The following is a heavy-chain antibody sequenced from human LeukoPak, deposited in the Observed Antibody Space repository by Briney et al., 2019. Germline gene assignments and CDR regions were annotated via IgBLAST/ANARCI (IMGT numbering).Heavy chain of an antibody. D-gene: IGHD3-10*01. CDR1: GVSFSGYY. CDR2: INHSGST. V-gene: IGHV4-34*01. J-gene: IGHJ4*02. CDR3: ARSPAGY. Sequence: SETLSLTCAVYGVSFSGYYWSWIRQPPGKGLEWIGEINHSGSTNYNPSLKSRVTISVDTSKNQFSLKLSSVTAADTAVYYCARSPAGYWGQGTLVTVSS.